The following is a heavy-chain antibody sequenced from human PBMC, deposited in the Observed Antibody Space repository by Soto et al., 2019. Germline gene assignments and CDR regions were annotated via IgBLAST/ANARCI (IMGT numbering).Heavy chain of an antibody. D-gene: IGHD2-15*01. CDR2: ISYDGMLQ. Sequence: GGSLRLSCITSGFNFGSYGMHWVRQAPGKGLEWVAVISYDGMLQYYADSVKGRFTISRDNSKNTMFLQMNSLRAEDTAVYYCAKDMSMIVVVEGITPLTYGMDVWGQGTAVTVSS. V-gene: IGHV3-30*18. CDR1: GFNFGSYG. J-gene: IGHJ6*02. CDR3: AKDMSMIVVVEGITPLTYGMDV.